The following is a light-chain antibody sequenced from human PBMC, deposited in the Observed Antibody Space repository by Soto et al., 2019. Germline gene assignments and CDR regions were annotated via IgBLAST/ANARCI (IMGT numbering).Light chain of an antibody. CDR3: QQYNTYSWT. Sequence: DIQMTQSPSTLSASVGDRVTITCRASQSISSWLAWYQQKPGKAPKLLIFDASSLESGVPSRFSGSGSGTEFTLTISSLHPDDFATFYCQQYNTYSWTFGQGTKVDIK. CDR1: QSISSW. J-gene: IGKJ1*01. CDR2: DAS. V-gene: IGKV1-5*01.